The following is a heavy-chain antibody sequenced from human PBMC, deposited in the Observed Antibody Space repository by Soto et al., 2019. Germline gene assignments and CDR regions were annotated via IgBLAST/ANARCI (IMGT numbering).Heavy chain of an antibody. CDR3: AKKGSPSGDHSNWYFDL. V-gene: IGHV3-23*01. Sequence: PGGSLRLSCAASGFTFRSYAMGWVRQGPGRGLEWISTIVDSGTSTYYADSVKGRFTISRDNSKNTLYLQMDSLSADDTAVYFCAKKGSPSGDHSNWYFDLWGRGTLVTVSS. CDR1: GFTFRSYA. J-gene: IGHJ2*01. D-gene: IGHD7-27*01. CDR2: IVDSGTST.